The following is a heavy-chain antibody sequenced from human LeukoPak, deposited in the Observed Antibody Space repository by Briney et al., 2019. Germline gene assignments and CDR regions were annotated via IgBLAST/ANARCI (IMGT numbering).Heavy chain of an antibody. CDR1: GYTFTSYD. D-gene: IGHD2-2*01. CDR3: ARAGYCSSNSCYVYYYYMDV. J-gene: IGHJ6*03. CDR2: MNPNSGNT. V-gene: IGHV1-8*03. Sequence: WASVKVSCKASGYTFTSYDINWVRQATGQGLEWMGWMNPNSGNTGYAQKFQGRVTITRNTSISTAYMELSSLRSEDTAVYYCARAGYCSSNSCYVYYYYMDVWGKGTTVSVSS.